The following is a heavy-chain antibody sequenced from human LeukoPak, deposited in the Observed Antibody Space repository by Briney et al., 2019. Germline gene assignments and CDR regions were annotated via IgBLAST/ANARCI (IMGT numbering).Heavy chain of an antibody. V-gene: IGHV1-46*01. CDR3: ARGSIVVVPAAPSYFDY. J-gene: IGHJ4*02. D-gene: IGHD2-2*01. CDR2: INPNSGGST. CDR1: GYTFTGYY. Sequence: GASVKVSCKASGYTFTGYYMHWVRQAPGQGLEWMGRINPNSGGSTSYAQKFQGRVTMTRDTSTSTVYMELSSLRSEDTAVYYCARGSIVVVPAAPSYFDYWGQGTLVTVSS.